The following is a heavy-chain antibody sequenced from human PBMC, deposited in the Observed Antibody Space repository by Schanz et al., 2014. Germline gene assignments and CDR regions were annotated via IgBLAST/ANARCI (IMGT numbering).Heavy chain of an antibody. CDR2: ISAFDDKT. CDR1: GYTFTSYD. CDR3: ARETTIITGGAFDV. V-gene: IGHV1-18*01. D-gene: IGHD3-9*01. J-gene: IGHJ6*02. Sequence: QVQLVQSGGEVKKPGASVKVSCKASGYTFTSYDINWVRQAPGQGPEWMGWISAFDDKTDYAQNFQGRLIMTTDTSTTTVYMELRGLRSDDTAVYYCARETTIITGGAFDVWGQGTTVTVSS.